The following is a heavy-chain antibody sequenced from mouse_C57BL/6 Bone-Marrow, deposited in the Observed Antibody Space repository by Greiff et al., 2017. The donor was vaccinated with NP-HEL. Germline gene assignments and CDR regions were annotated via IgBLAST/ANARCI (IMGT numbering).Heavy chain of an antibody. Sequence: EVKLVESGAELVRPGASVKLSCTASGFNIKDDYMHWVKQRPEQGLEWIGWIDPENGDTEYASKFQGKATITADTSSNTAYLQLSSLTSEDTAVYYCTTGNYWYFDVWGTGTTVTVSS. CDR1: GFNIKDDY. J-gene: IGHJ1*03. CDR2: IDPENGDT. CDR3: TTGNYWYFDV. V-gene: IGHV14-4*01. D-gene: IGHD2-1*01.